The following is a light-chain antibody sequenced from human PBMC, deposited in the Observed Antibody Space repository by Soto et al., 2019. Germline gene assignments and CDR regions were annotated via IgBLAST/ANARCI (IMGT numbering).Light chain of an antibody. V-gene: IGLV3-10*01. J-gene: IGLJ1*01. CDR2: DDT. Sequence: SYELPQQPSVSVSPRQTARITCSGDADPRKNLYFHQKKSGQAPVLVIHDDTKRPSEIPERSSGSRSETMATLTISEEHVEDEADCNCYSKVVFETGTKVTFL. CDR1: ADPRKN. CDR3: YSKVV.